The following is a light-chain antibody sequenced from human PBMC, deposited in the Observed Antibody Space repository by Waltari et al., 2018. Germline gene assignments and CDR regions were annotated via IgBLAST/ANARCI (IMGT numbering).Light chain of an antibody. CDR2: DVR. J-gene: IGLJ1*01. V-gene: IGLV2-14*03. Sequence: QSALTQPASVSGSPGKSNTLSCAGTSHDVGGYAYVSWYQQHPGKAPKLIIYDVRNWPSGVSYRFSASKSGNTASLTISGLQAEDEADYYCSSHSSSSTLVFGTGTTVTVL. CDR3: SSHSSSSTLV. CDR1: SHDVGGYAY.